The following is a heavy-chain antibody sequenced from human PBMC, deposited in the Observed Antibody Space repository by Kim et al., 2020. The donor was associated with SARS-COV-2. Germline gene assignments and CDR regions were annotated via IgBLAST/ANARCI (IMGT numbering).Heavy chain of an antibody. CDR1: GGSISSSIYY. CDR2: IYYSGST. D-gene: IGHD6-19*01. V-gene: IGHV4-39*01. J-gene: IGHJ5*02. Sequence: SETLSLTCTVSGGSISSSIYYWGWIRQPPGKGLEWIGSIYYSGSTYYNPSLKSRVTISVDTSKNQFSLKLSSVTAADTTVYYCSSLRRGAVAGIIGTSNNWFDPWGQGTLVTVSS. CDR3: SSLRRGAVAGIIGTSNNWFDP.